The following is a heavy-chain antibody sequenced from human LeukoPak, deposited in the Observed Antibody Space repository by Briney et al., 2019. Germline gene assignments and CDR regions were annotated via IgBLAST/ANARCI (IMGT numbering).Heavy chain of an antibody. Sequence: GESLKISCKGSGYSFSDSWIGWVRQMPGKDLEWMGIIYPGDSDTRYSPSFQGQVTISADKSISTAYLQWSSLKATDTAMYYCARQYGRPFDYWGQGTLVTVSS. J-gene: IGHJ4*02. CDR3: ARQYGRPFDY. V-gene: IGHV5-51*01. CDR2: IYPGDSDT. CDR1: GYSFSDSW. D-gene: IGHD4-17*01.